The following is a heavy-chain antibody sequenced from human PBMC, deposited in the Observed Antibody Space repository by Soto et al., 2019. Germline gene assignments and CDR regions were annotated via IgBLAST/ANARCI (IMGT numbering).Heavy chain of an antibody. CDR2: IYYSGST. V-gene: IGHV4-61*01. D-gene: IGHD3-10*01. CDR3: ASIANYGTREFDH. Sequence: PSETLSLTWTVSAASVNRGSCFWNWLRQPPVKGLEWIGYIYYSGSTNYTPSLKSRVTISLDTSKNQFSLSLSSVTAADTAVYYCASIANYGTREFDHRCQGTPLPISS. J-gene: IGHJ4*02. CDR1: AASVNRGSCF.